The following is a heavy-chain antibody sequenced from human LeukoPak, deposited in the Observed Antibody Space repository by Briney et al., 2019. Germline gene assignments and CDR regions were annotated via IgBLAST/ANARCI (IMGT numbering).Heavy chain of an antibody. CDR2: ITWNGDST. D-gene: IGHD5-12*01. CDR1: GFNFDDYN. Sequence: GSLRLSCAASGFNFDDYNMHWVRQPPGKGLEWVSLITWNGDSTYYADSVEGRFTISRDNSKNSLYLQMNSLRTEDTALYYCAKDKWLRGYYYYYMDVWGKGTTVTVSS. J-gene: IGHJ6*03. CDR3: AKDKWLRGYYYYYMDV. V-gene: IGHV3-43*01.